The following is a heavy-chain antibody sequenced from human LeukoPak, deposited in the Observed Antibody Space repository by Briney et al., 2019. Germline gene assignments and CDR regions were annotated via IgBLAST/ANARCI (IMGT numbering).Heavy chain of an antibody. CDR3: ARAVGDYDRINAFDI. Sequence: PSETLSLTCTVSGGSMSSDYWSWIRQPPGKGLEWIGYIYYSGSTNYNPSLKSRVTISVDTSKNQFSLKLSSVTAADTAVYYCARAVGDYDRINAFDIWGQGTMVTVSS. J-gene: IGHJ3*02. V-gene: IGHV4-59*01. CDR2: IYYSGST. CDR1: GGSMSSDY. D-gene: IGHD4-17*01.